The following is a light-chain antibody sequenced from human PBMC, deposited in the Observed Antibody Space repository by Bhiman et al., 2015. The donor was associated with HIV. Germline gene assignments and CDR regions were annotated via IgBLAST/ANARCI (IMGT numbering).Light chain of an antibody. CDR2: DVS. V-gene: IGLV2-14*03. Sequence: QSVLTQPASVSGSPGQSITISCTGTGSDVGGYNHVSWYQQHPGKAPKLMIYDVSNRPSGVSNRFSGSKSGNTASLTISGLQAEDEADYYCSSYTSSSTGVVFGEGTKLTVL. J-gene: IGLJ2*01. CDR1: GSDVGGYNH. CDR3: SSYTSSSTGVV.